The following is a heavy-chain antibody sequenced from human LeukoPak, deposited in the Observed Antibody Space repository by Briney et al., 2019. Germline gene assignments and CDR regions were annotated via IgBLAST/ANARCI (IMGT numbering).Heavy chain of an antibody. CDR2: IRYDGSNK. D-gene: IGHD1-26*01. CDR1: GFTFSSYG. CDR3: AKDQVGATHFDY. J-gene: IGHJ4*02. V-gene: IGHV3-30*02. Sequence: GGSLRLSSAASGFTFSSYGMHWVRQAPGKGLEWVAFIRYDGSNKYYADSVKGRFTISRDNSKNTLYLQMNSLRAEDTAVYYCAKDQVGATHFDYWGQGTLVTVSS.